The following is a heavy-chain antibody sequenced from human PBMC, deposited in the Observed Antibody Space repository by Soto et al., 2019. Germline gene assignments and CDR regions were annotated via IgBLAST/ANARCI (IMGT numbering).Heavy chain of an antibody. Sequence: SETLSLTCTVTGGSMTSGDQYWTWIRHRPGEGLEWFGYINHKGSLYYNPSLKSRVSMSVDTSKNQFSLNLSSVTAADTAVYYCASELPHRQGRNMDVWGQGTTVTVSS. CDR2: INHKGSL. CDR1: GGSMTSGDQY. CDR3: ASELPHRQGRNMDV. J-gene: IGHJ6*02. D-gene: IGHD3-10*01. V-gene: IGHV4-31*03.